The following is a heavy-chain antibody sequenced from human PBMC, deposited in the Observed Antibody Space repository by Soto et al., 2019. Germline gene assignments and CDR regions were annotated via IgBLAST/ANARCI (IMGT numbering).Heavy chain of an antibody. Sequence: SETLSLTCTVSGGSISSYYWSWIRQPPGKGLEWIGYIYYSGSTNYNPSLKSRVTISVDTSKNQFSLKLSSVTAADTAVYYCARRLAGGYFDYWGQGTLVTVSS. CDR1: GGSISSYY. J-gene: IGHJ4*02. CDR3: ARRLAGGYFDY. V-gene: IGHV4-59*08. CDR2: IYYSGST.